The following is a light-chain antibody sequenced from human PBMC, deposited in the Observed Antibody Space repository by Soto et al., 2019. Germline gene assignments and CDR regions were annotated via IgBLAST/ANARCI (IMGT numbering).Light chain of an antibody. CDR2: EVS. V-gene: IGLV2-14*01. CDR1: STDVRGYNY. CDR3: SSYTTSSTL. J-gene: IGLJ2*01. Sequence: QSALTQPASVSGSPGQSITISCSGTSTDVRGYNYVSWYQQHPGKAPKLMIYEVSNRPSGVSNRFSGSKSGNTASLTISGLQAEDEADYYCSSYTTSSTLFGGGTKLTVL.